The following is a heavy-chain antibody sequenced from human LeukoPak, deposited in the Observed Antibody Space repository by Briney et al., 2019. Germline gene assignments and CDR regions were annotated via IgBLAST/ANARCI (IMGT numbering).Heavy chain of an antibody. J-gene: IGHJ5*02. V-gene: IGHV4-4*08. CDR3: ARSPHNSAWYEKWFDP. CDR2: ISASGGT. D-gene: IGHD6-19*01. Sequence: SETLSLTCTVSGGSISTYYWSWIRQSPGKGLEWIADISASGGTNCNPSLESRVTVSIDSSKNQFSLKLSSVTAADTAVFYCARSPHNSAWYEKWFDPWGQGTLVTVSS. CDR1: GGSISTYY.